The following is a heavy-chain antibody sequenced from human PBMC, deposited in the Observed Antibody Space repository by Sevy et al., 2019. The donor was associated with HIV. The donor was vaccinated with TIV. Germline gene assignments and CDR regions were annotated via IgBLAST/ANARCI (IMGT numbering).Heavy chain of an antibody. D-gene: IGHD2-8*01. CDR1: GGSISSYY. CDR2: IYISGST. Sequence: SETLSLTCTVSGGSISSYYWSWIRQPAGKGLEWIGRIYISGSTNYNFSLRSRVAMSVDTSKNQFSLNLSSATAADTAVYYCARGLCGTNRQGCFDYWGQGKLVTVSS. J-gene: IGHJ4*02. V-gene: IGHV4-4*07. CDR3: ARGLCGTNRQGCFDY.